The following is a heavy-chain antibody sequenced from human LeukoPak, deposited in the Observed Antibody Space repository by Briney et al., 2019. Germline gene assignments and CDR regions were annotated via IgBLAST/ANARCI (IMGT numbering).Heavy chain of an antibody. CDR3: ARISYSPSPTPFDY. Sequence: PGGSLRLSCAASGFSFSRYTMFWVRQAPGMGLEWVSYISSSGTAMDYADSVKGRFTISRDNAKNSLYLQRNSLGAEDTAVYYCARISYSPSPTPFDYWGQGTRVTVSS. D-gene: IGHD2-15*01. V-gene: IGHV3-48*01. CDR2: ISSSGTAM. CDR1: GFSFSRYT. J-gene: IGHJ4*02.